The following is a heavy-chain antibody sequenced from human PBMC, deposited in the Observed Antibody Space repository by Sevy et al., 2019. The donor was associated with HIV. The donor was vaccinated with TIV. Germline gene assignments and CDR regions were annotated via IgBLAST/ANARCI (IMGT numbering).Heavy chain of an antibody. CDR3: ARGGILSD. Sequence: SDTLSLTCAVYGGSFSGYYWSWIRQPPGKGLEWIGEINHSGSTNYNPSLKSRVTISVDTSKNQFSLKLSSVTAADTAVYYCARGGILSDWGQGTLVTVSS. D-gene: IGHD2-15*01. J-gene: IGHJ4*02. V-gene: IGHV4-34*01. CDR2: INHSGST. CDR1: GGSFSGYY.